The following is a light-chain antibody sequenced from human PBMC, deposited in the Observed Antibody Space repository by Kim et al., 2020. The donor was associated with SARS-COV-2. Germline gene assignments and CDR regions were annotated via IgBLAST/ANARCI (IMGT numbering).Light chain of an antibody. Sequence: QSALTQPASVSGSPGQSITISCTGTSSDVGGYNYVSWYQQHPGKAPKLMIYDVSKRPSGVSNRFSGSKSCNTASLTISGLQAEDEADYYCSSYTSSSTYWVFGGGTQLTVL. CDR3: SSYTSSSTYWV. CDR1: SSDVGGYNY. J-gene: IGLJ3*02. CDR2: DVS. V-gene: IGLV2-14*01.